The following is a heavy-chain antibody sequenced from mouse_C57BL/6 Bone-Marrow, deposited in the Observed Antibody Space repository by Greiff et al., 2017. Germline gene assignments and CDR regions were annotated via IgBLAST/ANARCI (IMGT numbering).Heavy chain of an antibody. CDR3: ARDYGSSYWYFDV. Sequence: QVQLQQSGAELARPGASVKLSCKASGYTFTSYGISWVKQRTGQGLEWIGEIYPRSGNTYYNEKFKGKATLTADKSSSTAYMELSSLTSEDSAVYCCARDYGSSYWYFDVWGTGTTVTVSS. D-gene: IGHD1-1*01. J-gene: IGHJ1*03. V-gene: IGHV1-81*01. CDR1: GYTFTSYG. CDR2: IYPRSGNT.